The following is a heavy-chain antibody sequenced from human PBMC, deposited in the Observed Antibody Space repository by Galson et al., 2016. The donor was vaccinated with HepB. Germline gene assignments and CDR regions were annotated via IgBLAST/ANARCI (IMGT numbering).Heavy chain of an antibody. CDR3: ASGEPLVGREFDY. CDR1: GYTFTTYT. V-gene: IGHV1-3*01. Sequence: SVKVSCKASGYTFTTYTLHWVRQAPGQRPEWMGWINAGDGNTRYSQNFQGRVTLTRDTSATTAYMELTSLRSEDTAVYYCASGEPLVGREFDYWGQGTLVTVSS. CDR2: INAGDGNT. J-gene: IGHJ4*02. D-gene: IGHD7-27*01.